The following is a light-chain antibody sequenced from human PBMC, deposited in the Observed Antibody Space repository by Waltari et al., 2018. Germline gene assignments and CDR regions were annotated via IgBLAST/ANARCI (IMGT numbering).Light chain of an antibody. V-gene: IGKV3-15*01. J-gene: IGKJ1*01. CDR3: QQYNNWPPWT. CDR2: GAS. CDR1: QSVGSN. Sequence: EIVMTQSPATLSVSPGERATLSCRASQSVGSNLAWYQQKPGQAPSLLIYGASTSATGIPARFSGSGSGTEFTLTISSMQSEDFAVYYCQQYNNWPPWTFGQGTKVEIK.